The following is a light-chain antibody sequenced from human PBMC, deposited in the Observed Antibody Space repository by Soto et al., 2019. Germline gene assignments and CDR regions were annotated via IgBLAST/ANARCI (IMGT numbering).Light chain of an antibody. V-gene: IGLV2-11*01. J-gene: IGLJ1*01. CDR3: CSYLGSYSYV. CDR2: DVT. Sequence: QSVLTQPRSVSVSPGQSVTISCTGTSSDVGGYDSVSWYQQQPGEAPKLLIYDVTKRPSGVPNRFSGSKSGNTASLTISGLQAEDEADYYCCSYLGSYSYVFGTGTKVTVL. CDR1: SSDVGGYDS.